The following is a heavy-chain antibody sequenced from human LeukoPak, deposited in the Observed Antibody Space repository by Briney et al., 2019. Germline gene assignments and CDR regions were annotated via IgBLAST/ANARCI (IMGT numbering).Heavy chain of an antibody. CDR1: GYTLTELS. CDR3: ATTSGWLQYYFDY. V-gene: IGHV1-24*01. D-gene: IGHD5-24*01. J-gene: IGHJ4*02. Sequence: GASVKVSCKVSGYTLTELSMHWVRQAPGKGLEWMGGFDPEDGETIYAQKFQGRVTMTEDTSTNTAYMELSSLRSEDTAVYYCATTSGWLQYYFDYWGQGTLVTVSS. CDR2: FDPEDGET.